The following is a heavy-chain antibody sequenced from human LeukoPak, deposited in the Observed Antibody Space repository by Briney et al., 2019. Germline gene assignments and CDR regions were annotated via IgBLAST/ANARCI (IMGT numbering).Heavy chain of an antibody. Sequence: PGGSLRLSCAASGFTFSSYSMNWVRQAPGKGLEWVANIKQDGSEKYYVDSVKGRFTISRDNAKNSLYLQMNSLRAEDTAVYYCAREVGACSTSCFTGYWGQGTLVTVSS. CDR1: GFTFSSYS. J-gene: IGHJ4*02. V-gene: IGHV3-7*01. D-gene: IGHD2-2*01. CDR3: AREVGACSTSCFTGY. CDR2: IKQDGSEK.